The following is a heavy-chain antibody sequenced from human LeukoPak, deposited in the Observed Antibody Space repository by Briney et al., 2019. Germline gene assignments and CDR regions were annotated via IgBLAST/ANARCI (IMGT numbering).Heavy chain of an antibody. V-gene: IGHV1-18*01. CDR2: ISVYSGNT. D-gene: IGHD3-16*02. CDR3: ARDLVTFGGVLFSGF. J-gene: IGHJ4*02. Sequence: ASVNVSCKTSGYTFSNYGVSWVRQAPGQGLEWVGWISVYSGNTNYAQKLQGRVSMTTDTSTSTAYMELRSLRSDDTAMYYCARDLVTFGGVLFSGFWGQGSLVTVS. CDR1: GYTFSNYG.